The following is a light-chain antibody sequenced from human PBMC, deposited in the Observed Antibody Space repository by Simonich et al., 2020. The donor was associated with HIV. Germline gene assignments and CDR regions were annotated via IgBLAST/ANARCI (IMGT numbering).Light chain of an antibody. CDR3: QHYYITPT. CDR1: QSVLYSSNNKNY. CDR2: WAS. Sequence: DIVMTQSPDSLAVSLGERATINCKSSQSVLYSSNNKNYLAWYQQKPGQPPELLIYWASTRESGVPDRFSGSGSGTDFTLTISSLQAEDVAVYYCQHYYITPTFGQGTKVEIK. J-gene: IGKJ1*01. V-gene: IGKV4-1*01.